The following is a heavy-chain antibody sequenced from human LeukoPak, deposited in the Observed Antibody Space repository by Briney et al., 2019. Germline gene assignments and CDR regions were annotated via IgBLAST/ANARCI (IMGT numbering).Heavy chain of an antibody. Sequence: GGSLRLSCAASGFTVSSNYMSWVRQAPGKGLEWVSVIYSGGSTYYADSVKGRFTISRDNSKNTLYLQMNSLRAEDTAVYYCAKDGQGMTTVTRYLDYWGQGTLVTVSS. CDR2: IYSGGST. CDR3: AKDGQGMTTVTRYLDY. D-gene: IGHD4-11*01. V-gene: IGHV3-53*05. J-gene: IGHJ4*02. CDR1: GFTVSSNY.